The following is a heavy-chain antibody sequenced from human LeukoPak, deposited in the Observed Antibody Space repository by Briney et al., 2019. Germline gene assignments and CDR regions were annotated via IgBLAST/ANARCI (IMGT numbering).Heavy chain of an antibody. CDR2: ISGSGGTT. CDR1: GFTFSSHA. J-gene: IGHJ6*03. V-gene: IGHV3-23*01. Sequence: GGSLRLSCAASGFTFSSHAMSWVRQAPGKGLEWVSSISGSGGTTYYADSVKGRFTISRDNSKNTLYLQLNSLRAEDTAVYYCAKGSGDSTGYYYNYYYYYMGVWGKGTTVTVSS. CDR3: AKGSGDSTGYYYNYYYYYMGV. D-gene: IGHD3-22*01.